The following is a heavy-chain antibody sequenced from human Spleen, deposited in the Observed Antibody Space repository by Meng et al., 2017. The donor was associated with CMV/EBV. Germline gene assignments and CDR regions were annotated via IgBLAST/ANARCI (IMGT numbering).Heavy chain of an antibody. V-gene: IGHV3-30*03. Sequence: GGSLRLSCAASGFTFSSYWMHWVRQAPGKGLEWVAIISYDGINKFYADSVKGRFTISRDNSKNTLYLQMSSLRTEDTAVFYCARQESSPSPKGMDVWGQGTTVTVSS. CDR1: GFTFSSYW. D-gene: IGHD2-2*01. CDR3: ARQESSPSPKGMDV. J-gene: IGHJ6*02. CDR2: ISYDGINK.